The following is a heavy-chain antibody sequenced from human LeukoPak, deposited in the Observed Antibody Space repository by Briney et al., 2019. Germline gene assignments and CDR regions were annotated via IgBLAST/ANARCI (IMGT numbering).Heavy chain of an antibody. Sequence: GASVKVSCKAPGGTFSSYAISWVRQAPGQGLEWMGGIIPIFGTANYAQKFQGRVTITADESTSTAYMELSSLRSEDTAVYYCARVQDYWYFDLWGRGTLVTVSS. CDR2: IIPIFGTA. V-gene: IGHV1-69*13. CDR3: ARVQDYWYFDL. D-gene: IGHD2-15*01. J-gene: IGHJ2*01. CDR1: GGTFSSYA.